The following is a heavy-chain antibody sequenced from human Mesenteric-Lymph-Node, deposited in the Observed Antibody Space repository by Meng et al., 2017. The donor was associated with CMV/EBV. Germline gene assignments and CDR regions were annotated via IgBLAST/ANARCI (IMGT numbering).Heavy chain of an antibody. D-gene: IGHD1-26*01. CDR3: ARDTTTPRENWFDP. CDR2: INPNSGGP. J-gene: IGHJ5*02. V-gene: IGHV1-2*06. CDR1: GYSLTGYD. Sequence: SGYSLTGYDMHWVRQAPEQGLEWMGRINPNSGGPNSAQKFQGRVTMTRDTSISTAYMELSRLRSDDTAVYYCARDTTTPRENWFDPWGQGTLVTVSS.